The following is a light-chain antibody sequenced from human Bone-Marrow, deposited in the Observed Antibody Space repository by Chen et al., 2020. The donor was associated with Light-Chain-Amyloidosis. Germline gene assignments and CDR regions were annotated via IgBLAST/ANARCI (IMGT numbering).Light chain of an antibody. J-gene: IGLJ3*02. Sequence: SYVLTQPSSVSVAPGQTATIACGGNNIGSTSVHWYQQTPGQPPRLVVYDDSDRPSGIPERLSGSNSGNTATLTISRVEAGDEADYYCQVWDRSSDRPVFGGGTKLTVL. CDR2: DDS. CDR1: NIGSTS. V-gene: IGLV3-21*02. CDR3: QVWDRSSDRPV.